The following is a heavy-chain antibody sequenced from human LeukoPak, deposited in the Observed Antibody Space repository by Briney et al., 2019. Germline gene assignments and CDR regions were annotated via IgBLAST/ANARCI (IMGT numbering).Heavy chain of an antibody. V-gene: IGHV3-7*03. CDR2: IKQDGSEK. CDR3: AREAQIAAAGTYGY. CDR1: GFTFSSYW. D-gene: IGHD6-13*01. Sequence: GGSLRLSCAASGFTFSSYWMSWVRQAPGKGLEWVANIKQDGSEKFYVDSVKGRFTISRDNAKNSLYLQMNSLRAEDTALYYCAREAQIAAAGTYGYWGQGTLVTVSS. J-gene: IGHJ4*02.